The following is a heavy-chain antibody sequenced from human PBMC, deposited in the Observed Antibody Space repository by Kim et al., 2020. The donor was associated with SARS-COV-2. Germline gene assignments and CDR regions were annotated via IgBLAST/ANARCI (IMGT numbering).Heavy chain of an antibody. CDR2: ISYDGSNK. Sequence: GGSLRLSCAASGFTFSSYAMHWVRQAPGKGLEWVAVISYDGSNKYYADSVKGRFTISRDNSKNTLYLQMNSLRADDTAVYYCAREGRIVLAVYAMYYCG. J-gene: IGHJ4*01. CDR3: AREGRIVLAVYAMYY. V-gene: IGHV3-30-3*01. CDR1: GFTFSSYA. D-gene: IGHD2-8*02.